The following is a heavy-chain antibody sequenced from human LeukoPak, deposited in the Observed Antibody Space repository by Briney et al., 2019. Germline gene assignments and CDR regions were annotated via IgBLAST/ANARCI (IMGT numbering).Heavy chain of an antibody. D-gene: IGHD2-15*01. CDR3: ARQYCSGGSCSDFDY. CDR2: INHSGST. J-gene: IGHJ4*02. Sequence: PSETLSLTCAVYGGSFSGYYWSWIRQPPGKGLEWIGEINHSGSTNYNPSLKSRVTISVDTSKNQFSLKLSSVTAADTAVYYCARQYCSGGSCSDFDYWGQGTLVTVSS. CDR1: GGSFSGYY. V-gene: IGHV4-34*01.